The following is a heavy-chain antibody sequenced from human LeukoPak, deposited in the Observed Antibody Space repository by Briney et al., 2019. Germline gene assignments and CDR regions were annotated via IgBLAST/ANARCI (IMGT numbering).Heavy chain of an antibody. Sequence: GGSLRLSCGASGFRLGSYSMDWVRQAPGKGLEWVSHINSGSYTIYYADSVKGRFTISRDNAGNSLYLQMNSLRDEDTAVYYCARVLLERPGIDAFDMLGEATMVTVSS. CDR3: ARVLLERPGIDAFDM. D-gene: IGHD1-1*01. CDR1: GFRLGSYS. CDR2: INSGSYTI. V-gene: IGHV3-48*02. J-gene: IGHJ3*02.